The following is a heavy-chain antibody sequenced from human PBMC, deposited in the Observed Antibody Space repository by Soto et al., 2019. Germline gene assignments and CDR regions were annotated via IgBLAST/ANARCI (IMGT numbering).Heavy chain of an antibody. CDR3: ARSPYSSGYYYAIDY. V-gene: IGHV1-46*01. CDR1: GNTVPNYA. Sequence: ASVKVSCKASGNTVPNYAIHWVRQAPGQGLEWMGLINPSGGSTTYAQKFQGRVTMTRDTSTSTVYMDLSSLKSEDTAVYYCARSPYSSGYYYAIDYWGQGTQVTVSS. CDR2: INPSGGST. D-gene: IGHD3-22*01. J-gene: IGHJ4*02.